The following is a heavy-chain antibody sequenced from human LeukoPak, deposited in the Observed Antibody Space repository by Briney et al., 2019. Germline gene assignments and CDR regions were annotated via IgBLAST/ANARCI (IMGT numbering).Heavy chain of an antibody. V-gene: IGHV1-2*02. D-gene: IGHD1-26*01. CDR2: INPNSGGT. J-gene: IGHJ5*02. Sequence: ASVTVSCKASGYTFTGYYMHWVRQAPGQGLEWMGWINPNSGGTNYAQKFQGRVTMTRDTSISTAYMELSSLTSDDTAVYYCARDNSVGNTAWWFDPWGQGTLVTVSS. CDR1: GYTFTGYY. CDR3: ARDNSVGNTAWWFDP.